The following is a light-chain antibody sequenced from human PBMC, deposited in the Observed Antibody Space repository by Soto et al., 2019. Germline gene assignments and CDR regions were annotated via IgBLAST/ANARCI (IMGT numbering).Light chain of an antibody. CDR2: GAS. Sequence: EIVMTQSPATLSVSPGERATLSCRASQSVSSNLAWYLQKPGQAPRHLIYGASTRATGIPARFSGSGSGTEFTLTISSLQSEDFAVYYCQQYNNSPTFGGGTKVEIK. V-gene: IGKV3-15*01. CDR1: QSVSSN. CDR3: QQYNNSPT. J-gene: IGKJ4*01.